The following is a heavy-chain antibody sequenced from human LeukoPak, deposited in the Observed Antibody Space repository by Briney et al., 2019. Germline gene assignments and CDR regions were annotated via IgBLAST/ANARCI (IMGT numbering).Heavy chain of an antibody. J-gene: IGHJ4*02. V-gene: IGHV3-21*01. D-gene: IGHD6-19*01. CDR3: ARDAGSGTYYFDY. Sequence: GGSLTLSCAASGFTFSSYSMNWVRHAPGKGLECVSSISSSSSYIYYADSVKGRFTISRDNAKNSLYLQMNSLRAEDTAVYYCARDAGSGTYYFDYWGQGTLVTVSS. CDR1: GFTFSSYS. CDR2: ISSSSSYI.